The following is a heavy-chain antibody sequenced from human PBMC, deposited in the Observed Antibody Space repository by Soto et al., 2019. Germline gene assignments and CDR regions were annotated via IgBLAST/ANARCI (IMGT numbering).Heavy chain of an antibody. D-gene: IGHD6-6*01. CDR2: IYWNDDK. CDR3: AHSKGRYSSSPTGRYYFDY. J-gene: IGHJ4*02. CDR1: GFSLSTSGVG. V-gene: IGHV2-5*01. Sequence: QITLKESGPPLVKPTQTLTLTCTFSGFSLSTSGVGVGWIRQPPGKALEWLALIYWNDDKRYSPSLKSRLTITKDTSKNQVVLTMTNMDPVDTATYSRAHSKGRYSSSPTGRYYFDYWGQGTLVTVSS.